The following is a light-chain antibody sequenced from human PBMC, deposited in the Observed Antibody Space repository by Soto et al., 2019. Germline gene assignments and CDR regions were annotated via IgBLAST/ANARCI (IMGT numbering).Light chain of an antibody. CDR3: QQYGSSPPIT. V-gene: IGKV3-20*01. Sequence: EIVLTQSPGTLSLSPGDRATLSCRASQSVSSSYLAWYQQKPGQAPRLLISGASSRATGIPDRFSGSGSGTDFTLTISRLEPEDFAVYYCQQYGSSPPITFGQGTRLEIK. CDR2: GAS. CDR1: QSVSSSY. J-gene: IGKJ5*01.